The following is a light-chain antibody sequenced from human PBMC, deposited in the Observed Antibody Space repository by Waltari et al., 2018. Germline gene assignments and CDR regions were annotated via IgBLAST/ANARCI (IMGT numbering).Light chain of an antibody. CDR1: QSVLYNTDNKNY. J-gene: IGKJ2*01. Sequence: DIVMTQSPDSLPVSLGERATLNCKSSQSVLYNTDNKNYLAWYQQKPGQSPTLLIYWASTRKYGVPARFSCSGSGTDFTLTISGLQADDAAIYFCQQYYDIPVTFGQGTRLEIK. V-gene: IGKV4-1*01. CDR3: QQYYDIPVT. CDR2: WAS.